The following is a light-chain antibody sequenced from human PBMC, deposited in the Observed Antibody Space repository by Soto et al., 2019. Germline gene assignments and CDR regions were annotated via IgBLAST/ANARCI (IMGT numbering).Light chain of an antibody. V-gene: IGKV3-15*01. CDR2: AAS. CDR1: QGVGTN. J-gene: IGKJ1*01. CDR3: QQYGSSPRT. Sequence: EIVMTQSPGTLSVSPGERATLSCRASQGVGTNLAWYQQRPGQAPRLLIYAASTRATGIPARFSGRGSGTEFTLTISRLEPEDFAVYYCQQYGSSPRTFGQGTKVEIK.